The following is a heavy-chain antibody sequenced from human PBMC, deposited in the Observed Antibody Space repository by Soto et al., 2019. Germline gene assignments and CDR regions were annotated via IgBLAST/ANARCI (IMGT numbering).Heavy chain of an antibody. Sequence: GGSLRLSCAASGFPFISYAMHWVRQATGKGLEWVAVISYDGSNKYYADSVKGRFTISRDNSKNTLYLQMNSLRAEDTAVYYCARDSYDILTGYPYYYYYGMDVWGQGTTVTVSS. CDR2: ISYDGSNK. CDR1: GFPFISYA. CDR3: ARDSYDILTGYPYYYYYGMDV. J-gene: IGHJ6*02. D-gene: IGHD3-9*01. V-gene: IGHV3-30-3*01.